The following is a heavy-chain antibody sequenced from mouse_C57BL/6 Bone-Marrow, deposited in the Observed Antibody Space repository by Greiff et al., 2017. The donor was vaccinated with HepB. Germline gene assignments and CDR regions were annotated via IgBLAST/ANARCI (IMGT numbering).Heavy chain of an antibody. CDR2: IDPSDSYT. CDR3: ARSLFLYYGGYFDV. V-gene: IGHV1-50*01. Sequence: QVQLQQPGAELVKPGASVKLSCKASGYTFTSYWMQWVKQRPGQGLEWIGEIDPSDSYTNYNQKFKGKATLTVDTSSSTAYMQLSSLTSEDSAVYYCARSLFLYYGGYFDVWGTGTTVTVSS. D-gene: IGHD1-1*01. CDR1: GYTFTSYW. J-gene: IGHJ1*03.